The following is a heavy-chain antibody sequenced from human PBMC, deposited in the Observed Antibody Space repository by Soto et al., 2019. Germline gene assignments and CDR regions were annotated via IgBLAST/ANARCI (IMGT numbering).Heavy chain of an antibody. Sequence: ASVKVSCKASGGTFSSYTISWVRQAPGQGLEWMGRIIPILGIANYAQKFQGRVTITADKSTSTAYMELSSLRSEDTAVYYCARDRVAAAGTDEGNWFDPWGQGTLVTSPQ. CDR1: GGTFSSYT. CDR3: ARDRVAAAGTDEGNWFDP. D-gene: IGHD6-13*01. V-gene: IGHV1-69*04. CDR2: IIPILGIA. J-gene: IGHJ5*02.